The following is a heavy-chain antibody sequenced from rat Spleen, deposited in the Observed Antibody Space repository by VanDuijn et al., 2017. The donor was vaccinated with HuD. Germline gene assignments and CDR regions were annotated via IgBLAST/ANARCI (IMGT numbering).Heavy chain of an antibody. CDR1: GFTFSDYY. CDR3: TTKLPPGTRWYFDF. D-gene: IGHD1-4*01. V-gene: IGHV5-20*01. J-gene: IGHJ1*01. CDR2: ISYDGGST. Sequence: EVQLVESDGGLVQPGRSLKLSCAASGFTFSDYYMAWVRQAPTKGLEWVASISYDGGSTYYRDSVKGRFTISRDNAKSSLYLQMDSLRSEDTATYYCTTKLPPGTRWYFDFWGPGTMVTVSS.